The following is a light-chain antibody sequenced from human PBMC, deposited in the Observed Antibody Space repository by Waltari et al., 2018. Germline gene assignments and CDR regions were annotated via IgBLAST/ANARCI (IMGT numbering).Light chain of an antibody. CDR1: IIGSKS. J-gene: IGLJ3*02. Sequence: YGLTQPPSVSEAPGQTDRSTGGGDIIGSKSVNWYQQKPGQAPVLVMFYDSYRPAEIPGRFSGANSGNTATLTISWVEAGDEADYHCQVWDDVTDSGVFGGGTKLTVL. V-gene: IGLV3-21*04. CDR3: QVWDDVTDSGV. CDR2: YDS.